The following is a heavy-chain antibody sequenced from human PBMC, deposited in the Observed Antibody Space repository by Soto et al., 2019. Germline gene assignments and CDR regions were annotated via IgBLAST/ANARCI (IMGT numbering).Heavy chain of an antibody. CDR1: GGSISSSSDY. Sequence: QLQLQESGPGLVKPSETLSLTCTVSGGSISSSSDYWGWIRQPPGKGLECIGSIYYSGSTYYNPSLKSRGTISVDTSKNQFSLKLRSVTAADTAVYYCARLTSDYSLYYFAYCGQGTLVTVSS. V-gene: IGHV4-39*01. CDR2: IYYSGST. CDR3: ARLTSDYSLYYFAY. D-gene: IGHD4-4*01. J-gene: IGHJ4*02.